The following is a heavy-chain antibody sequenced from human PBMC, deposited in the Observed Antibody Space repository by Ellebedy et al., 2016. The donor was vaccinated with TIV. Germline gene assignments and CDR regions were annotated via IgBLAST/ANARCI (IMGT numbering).Heavy chain of an antibody. D-gene: IGHD2-15*01. Sequence: ASVKVSXKASGYTFTADAMNWVRQAPGQGLERMGWMNLRNGGTHYAQKFRDRVTWTSDASITTAFMELSRLTSDDTAVYYCARSAGSGRDLWGQGTLVTVSS. V-gene: IGHV1-2*02. J-gene: IGHJ4*02. CDR3: ARSAGSGRDL. CDR2: MNLRNGGT. CDR1: GYTFTADA.